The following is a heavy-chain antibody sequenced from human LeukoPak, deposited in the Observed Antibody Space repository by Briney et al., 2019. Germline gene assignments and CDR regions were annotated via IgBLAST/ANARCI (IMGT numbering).Heavy chain of an antibody. D-gene: IGHD4-11*01. CDR3: ARTGLHPFDP. Sequence: ASVKVSCKASGGTFSRYAISWVRQAPGQGLEWMGRIIPILGIANYAQKFQGRVTITADKSTSTAYMELSSLRSEDTAVYYCARTGLHPFDPWGQGTLVTVSS. V-gene: IGHV1-69*04. CDR2: IIPILGIA. CDR1: GGTFSRYA. J-gene: IGHJ5*02.